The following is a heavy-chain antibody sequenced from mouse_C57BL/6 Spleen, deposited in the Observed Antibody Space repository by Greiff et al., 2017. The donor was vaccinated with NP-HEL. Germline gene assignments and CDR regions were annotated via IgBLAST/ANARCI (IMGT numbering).Heavy chain of an antibody. J-gene: IGHJ4*01. CDR2: ISSGSSTI. Sequence: DVQLVESGGGLVKPGGSLKLSCAASGFTFSDYGMHWVRQAPEKGLEWVAYISSGSSTIYYADTVKGRFTISRDNAKNTLFLQMTSLRSEDTAMYYCADDGYSAMDYWGQGTSVTVSS. D-gene: IGHD2-3*01. CDR3: ADDGYSAMDY. V-gene: IGHV5-17*01. CDR1: GFTFSDYG.